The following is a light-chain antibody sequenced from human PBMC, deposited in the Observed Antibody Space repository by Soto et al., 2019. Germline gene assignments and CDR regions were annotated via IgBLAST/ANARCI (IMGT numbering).Light chain of an antibody. J-gene: IGLJ1*01. Sequence: QSVLIQPASVSGYPGRSITSACTGTSRDVGGSNYVSWYQHHPHRAPKLLIYEVSYRPSGVSSRFSGSKSGNTASLTISGLQAEDEADYYCSSYTSSNTLEVFGVGTKVTVL. CDR1: SRDVGGSNY. CDR2: EVS. CDR3: SSYTSSNTLEV. V-gene: IGLV2-14*01.